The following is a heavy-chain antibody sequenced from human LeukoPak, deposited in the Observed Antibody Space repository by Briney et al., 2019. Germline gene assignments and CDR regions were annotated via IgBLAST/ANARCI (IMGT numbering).Heavy chain of an antibody. Sequence: ASVKVSCKASGYTFTSYAMHWVRQAPGQRLEWMGWINAGNGNTKYSQEFQGRVTITRDTSASTAYMELSSLRSEDTAVYYCARVHFVVVTSPLGYWGQGTLVTVSS. J-gene: IGHJ4*02. CDR1: GYTFTSYA. D-gene: IGHD2-21*02. CDR2: INAGNGNT. V-gene: IGHV1-3*01. CDR3: ARVHFVVVTSPLGY.